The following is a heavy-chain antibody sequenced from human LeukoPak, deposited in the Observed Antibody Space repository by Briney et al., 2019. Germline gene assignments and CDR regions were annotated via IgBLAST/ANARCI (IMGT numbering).Heavy chain of an antibody. CDR2: IIPIFGTA. J-gene: IGHJ6*04. V-gene: IGHV1-69*06. CDR3: AELGITMIGGV. D-gene: IGHD3-10*02. CDR1: GGTFISYA. Sequence: SVKVSCKASGGTFISYAISWVRQAPGQGLDWMGGIIPIFGTANYAQKFQGRVTITADKSTSTAYMELSSLRSEDTAVYYCAELGITMIGGVWGKGTTVTISS.